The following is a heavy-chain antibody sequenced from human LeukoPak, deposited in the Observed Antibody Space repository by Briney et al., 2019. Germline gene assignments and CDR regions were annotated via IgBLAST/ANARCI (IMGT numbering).Heavy chain of an antibody. J-gene: IGHJ4*02. Sequence: GGSLRLSCAASGFTFSTYWMAWVRQAPGKGLEWVATIKPDGGDKYYADSVKGRFTISRDNARNSLFLQMNSLRAEDAAVYYCARDRSTVAGIDYWGQGTLVTVSS. D-gene: IGHD6-19*01. CDR3: ARDRSTVAGIDY. CDR2: IKPDGGDK. CDR1: GFTFSTYW. V-gene: IGHV3-7*01.